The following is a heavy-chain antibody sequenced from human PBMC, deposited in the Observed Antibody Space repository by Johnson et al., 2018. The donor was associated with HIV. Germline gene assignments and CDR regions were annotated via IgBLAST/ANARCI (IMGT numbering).Heavy chain of an antibody. V-gene: IGHV3-11*04. Sequence: QVQLVESGGGLVKPGGSLRLSCAASGFTFSDYYMSWIRQAPGKGLEWVSYISSGGSVRYYADSVRGRFTISRDNAENSLYLQMNSLRAEDRAVYYCAGHTGYDGFEIWGQGTMVTVSS. CDR2: ISSGGSVR. J-gene: IGHJ3*02. CDR1: GFTFSDYY. D-gene: IGHD2-21*01. CDR3: AGHTGYDGFEI.